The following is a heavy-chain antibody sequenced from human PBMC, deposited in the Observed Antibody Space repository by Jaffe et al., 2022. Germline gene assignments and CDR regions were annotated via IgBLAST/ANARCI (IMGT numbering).Heavy chain of an antibody. D-gene: IGHD6-19*01. CDR1: GFNFNTYG. CDR3: VKENAIHVSGWYFVD. J-gene: IGHJ4*02. V-gene: IGHV3-30*18. CDR2: VAFDGRIA. Sequence: QVQLVESGGGVVQPGTSLRLSCAASGFNFNTYGMQWVRQAPGKGLEWVAVVAFDGRIAFYADSVKGRFTISRDNSKNTLYLQMSSLTAEDTAVYYCVKENAIHVSGWYFVDWGQGTLVTVSS.